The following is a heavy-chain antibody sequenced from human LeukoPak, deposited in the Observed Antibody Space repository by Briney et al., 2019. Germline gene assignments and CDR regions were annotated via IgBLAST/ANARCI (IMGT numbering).Heavy chain of an antibody. Sequence: GGSLLLSCAASGFTFSSYEMNWVRQAPGKGLEWVSYISSSGSTIYYADSVKGRFTISRDNAKNSLYLQMNSLKTEDTAVYYCAKSPSYYGSLFDYWGQGTLITVSS. J-gene: IGHJ4*02. V-gene: IGHV3-48*03. CDR3: AKSPSYYGSLFDY. D-gene: IGHD3-10*01. CDR2: ISSSGSTI. CDR1: GFTFSSYE.